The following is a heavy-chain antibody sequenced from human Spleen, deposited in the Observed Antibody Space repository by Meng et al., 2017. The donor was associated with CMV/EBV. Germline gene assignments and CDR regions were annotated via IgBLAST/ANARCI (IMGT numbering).Heavy chain of an antibody. J-gene: IGHJ4*02. CDR3: VRGVGRGAYCSGTTCSISYGDH. CDR1: YY. CDR2: ITPNTGGT. V-gene: IGHV1-2*06. D-gene: IGHD2-2*01. Sequence: YYIHRLRQAPGQGLEWMGRITPNTGGTNYAQKFQGRVTMTRDTSTSTAYMELNRLRSDDTAIYYCVRGVGRGAYCSGTTCSISYGDHWGQGTLVTVSS.